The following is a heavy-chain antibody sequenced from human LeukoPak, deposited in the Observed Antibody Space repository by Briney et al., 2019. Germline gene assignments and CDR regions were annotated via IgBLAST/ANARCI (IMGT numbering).Heavy chain of an antibody. CDR2: ISSSSSTI. V-gene: IGHV3-48*01. Sequence: GGSLRLSCAASEFTFSSYNMNWVRQAPGKGLEWVSYISSSSSTIYYADSVNGRFTISRDNAKNSLYLQMNSLRADDTAVYYCARDRIEQQRTIGRSSNYYYYYYMDVWGKGTKVNVSS. CDR3: ARDRIEQQRTIGRSSNYYYYYYMDV. CDR1: EFTFSSYN. D-gene: IGHD6-13*01. J-gene: IGHJ6*03.